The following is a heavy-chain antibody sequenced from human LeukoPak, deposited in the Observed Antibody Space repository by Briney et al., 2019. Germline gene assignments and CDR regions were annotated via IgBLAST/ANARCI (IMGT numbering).Heavy chain of an antibody. J-gene: IGHJ4*02. CDR2: IYTSGST. CDR1: GGSISSGSYY. Sequence: PSETLSLTCTVSGGSISSGSYYWSWIRQPAGKGLEWIGRIYTSGSTNYNPSLKSRVTISVDTSKNQFSLKLSSVTAADTAVYYCARVSDSSGYGFDYWGQGTLVTVSS. D-gene: IGHD3-22*01. CDR3: ARVSDSSGYGFDY. V-gene: IGHV4-61*02.